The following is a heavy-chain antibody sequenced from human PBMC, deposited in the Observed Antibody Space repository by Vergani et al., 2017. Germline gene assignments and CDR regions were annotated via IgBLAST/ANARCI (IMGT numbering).Heavy chain of an antibody. J-gene: IGHJ5*02. CDR2: IYHSGST. CDR1: GYSISSGYY. CDR3: ARGRDNWVDP. Sequence: QVQLQESGPGLVKPSETLSLTCAVSGYSISSGYYWGWIRQPPGKGLEWIGSIYHSGSTYYNPSLKSRVTISVDTSKNQFSLKLSSVTAADTAVDYCARGRDNWVDPWGQGTLVTVSS. V-gene: IGHV4-38-2*01.